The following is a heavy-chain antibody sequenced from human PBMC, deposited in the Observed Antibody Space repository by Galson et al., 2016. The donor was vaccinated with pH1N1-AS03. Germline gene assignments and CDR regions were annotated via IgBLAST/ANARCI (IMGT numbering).Heavy chain of an antibody. D-gene: IGHD3-3*01. CDR3: ARLSGMVPTEYYFAS. CDR2: ISYDGTNK. J-gene: IGHJ4*02. V-gene: IGHV3-30*07. CDR1: GFTFSSYA. Sequence: SLRLSCAASGFTFSSYAMHWVRQAPGKGLEWVAVISYDGTNKYYADSVKVRFTISKDNSKSTLFLQMNSLRAEDTAIYYCARLSGMVPTEYYFASWGQGTLVAVSS.